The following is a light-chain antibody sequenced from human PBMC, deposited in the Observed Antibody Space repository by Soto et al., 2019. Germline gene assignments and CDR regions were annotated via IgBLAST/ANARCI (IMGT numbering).Light chain of an antibody. Sequence: EIVMTQSPATLSVSPGERATLSCRASQSVSILLAWYQQKPGQAPRLLIYGASTRATGIPDRFSGSGSGTDFTLTINRVAPEDFAVYYCQQYVSLPITFGQGTRLEI. CDR2: GAS. CDR3: QQYVSLPIT. J-gene: IGKJ5*01. CDR1: QSVSIL. V-gene: IGKV3-20*01.